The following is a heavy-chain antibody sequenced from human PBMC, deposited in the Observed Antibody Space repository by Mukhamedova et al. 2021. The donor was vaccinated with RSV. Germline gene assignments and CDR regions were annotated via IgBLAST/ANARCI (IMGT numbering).Heavy chain of an antibody. Sequence: QAPGKGLEWVSYISSSGSTIYYADSVKGRFTISRDNAKNSLYLQMNSLRAEDTAVHYCARVTMVRGVIMDYYYMDVWGQGTTVT. V-gene: IGHV3-11*01. CDR2: ISSSGSTI. J-gene: IGHJ6*03. CDR3: ARVTMVRGVIMDYYYMDV. D-gene: IGHD3-10*01.